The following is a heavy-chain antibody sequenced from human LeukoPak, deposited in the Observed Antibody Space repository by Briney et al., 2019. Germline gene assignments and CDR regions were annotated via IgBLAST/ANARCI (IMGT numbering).Heavy chain of an antibody. J-gene: IGHJ4*02. CDR1: GFTFSSYG. V-gene: IGHV3-30*18. Sequence: GGSLRLSCAASGFTFSSYGMHWVRQAPGKGLEWVAVISYDRSNKYYADSVKGRFTISRDNSKNTLYLQMNSLRAEDTAVYYCAKDVLLWFGELSLVEYYFDYWGQGTLVTVSS. CDR2: ISYDRSNK. D-gene: IGHD3-10*01. CDR3: AKDVLLWFGELSLVEYYFDY.